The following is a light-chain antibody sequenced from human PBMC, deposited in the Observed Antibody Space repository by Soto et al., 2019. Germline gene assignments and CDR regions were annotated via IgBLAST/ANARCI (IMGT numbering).Light chain of an antibody. CDR1: QSVSSGY. Sequence: EIVLTQSPGTLSLSPGERATLSCRVSQSVSSGYLAWYLQKPGQAPRLLIYGASSRSTGIPDRFSGSGSGTDFTLNISRLEPEDFAVYYCQQYGSSPTTFGQGTKVDIK. CDR2: GAS. CDR3: QQYGSSPTT. V-gene: IGKV3-20*01. J-gene: IGKJ1*01.